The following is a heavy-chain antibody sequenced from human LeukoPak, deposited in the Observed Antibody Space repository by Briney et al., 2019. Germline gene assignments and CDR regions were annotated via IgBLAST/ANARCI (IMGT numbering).Heavy chain of an antibody. J-gene: IGHJ4*02. CDR2: ISGNSGST. Sequence: AGSLSLTCAASGFTFSSFTMGWVGQGPGKGMECGSGISGNSGSTYYAETVKGRFTISRDNSKSTPYLQMNSLRAEDTAVYYCAKALADNYDPPDNWGQGTLVTVSS. CDR3: AKALADNYDPPDN. CDR1: GFTFSSFT. D-gene: IGHD4-11*01. V-gene: IGHV3-23*01.